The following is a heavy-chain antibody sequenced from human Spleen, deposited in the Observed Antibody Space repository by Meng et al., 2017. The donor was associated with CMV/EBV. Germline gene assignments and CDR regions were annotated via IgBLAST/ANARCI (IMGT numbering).Heavy chain of an antibody. V-gene: IGHV1-18*01. Sequence: YIVSSFGISGVRQAPGQGLEWMGWVSAYNGDTRYAQMVQGRVTMTADTATSTVYMELRGLRSDDTAVYYCASGYCSSGSCYPYYFDYWGQGTLVTVSS. CDR3: ASGYCSSGSCYPYYFDY. CDR2: VSAYNGDT. J-gene: IGHJ4*02. D-gene: IGHD2-15*01. CDR1: YIVSSFG.